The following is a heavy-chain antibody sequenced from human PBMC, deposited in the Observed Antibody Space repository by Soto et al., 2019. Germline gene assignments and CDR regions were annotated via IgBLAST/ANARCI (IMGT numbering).Heavy chain of an antibody. D-gene: IGHD3-16*01. CDR1: GFTFSSYA. CDR3: AKGPREGWGNYFDY. CDR2: ISGSGGST. V-gene: IGHV3-23*01. Sequence: PGGSLRLSCAASGFTFSSYAMSWVRQAPGKGLEWVSAISGSGGSTYYADSVKGRFTISRDNSKNTLYLQMNSLRAEDTAVYYWAKGPREGWGNYFDYGGRGTLFTFSS. J-gene: IGHJ4*02.